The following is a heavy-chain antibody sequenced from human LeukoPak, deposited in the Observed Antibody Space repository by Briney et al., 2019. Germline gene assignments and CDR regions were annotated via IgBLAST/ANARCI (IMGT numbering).Heavy chain of an antibody. CDR1: GGSMNSGSYY. V-gene: IGHV4-61*02. Sequence: SQTLSLTCTVSGGSMNSGSYYWSWIRQPDGKGLEWIGRISTSGSTNYNPSLESRVTMSVDTSKNHFSLMLRSVAAADTAVYYCTRDSSGYDWFYGYWGQGTLVTVSS. D-gene: IGHD5-12*01. J-gene: IGHJ4*02. CDR3: TRDSSGYDWFYGY. CDR2: ISTSGST.